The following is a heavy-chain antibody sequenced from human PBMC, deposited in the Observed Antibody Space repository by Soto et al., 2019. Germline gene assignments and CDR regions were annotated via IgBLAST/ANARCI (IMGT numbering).Heavy chain of an antibody. D-gene: IGHD4-17*01. Sequence: QVQLVQSGAEVKKPGASVKVSCKASGYTFTGYYMHWVRQAPGQGLEWMGWINPNSGGTNYAQKVQGWVTMTRDTSISTAYIELSRLRSDDTAVYYCARACDYGDYFDYWGQGTLVTVSS. CDR1: GYTFTGYY. V-gene: IGHV1-2*04. J-gene: IGHJ4*02. CDR2: INPNSGGT. CDR3: ARACDYGDYFDY.